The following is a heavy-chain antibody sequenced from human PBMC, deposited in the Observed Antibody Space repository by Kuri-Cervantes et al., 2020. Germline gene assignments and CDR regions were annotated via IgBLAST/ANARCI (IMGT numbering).Heavy chain of an antibody. CDR2: IYHSGST. V-gene: IGHV4-4*02. J-gene: IGHJ4*02. CDR3: AKVFSSGGNSYRGPFDF. Sequence: SETLSLTCAVSGGSISSSNWWSWVRQPPGKGLEWIGEIYHSGSTNYNPSLKSRVTISVDKSKNQFSLKLSSVTAADTAVYYCAKVFSSGGNSYRGPFDFWGQGTLVTVSS. D-gene: IGHD2-15*01. CDR1: GGSISSSNW.